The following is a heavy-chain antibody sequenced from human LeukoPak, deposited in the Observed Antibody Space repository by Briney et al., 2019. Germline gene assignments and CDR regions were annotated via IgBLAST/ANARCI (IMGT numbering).Heavy chain of an antibody. CDR1: GFTVSSYS. D-gene: IGHD3-10*01. J-gene: IGHJ4*02. Sequence: GGSLRLSCAASGFTVSSYSMNWVRQAPGKGLEWVSYISSDSRTIYYADSVKGRFTISRDNAKNSLYLQMKSLRDEDTAVYYCARYGLGTSYITNYFDYWGQGTLVTVSS. V-gene: IGHV3-48*02. CDR2: ISSDSRTI. CDR3: ARYGLGTSYITNYFDY.